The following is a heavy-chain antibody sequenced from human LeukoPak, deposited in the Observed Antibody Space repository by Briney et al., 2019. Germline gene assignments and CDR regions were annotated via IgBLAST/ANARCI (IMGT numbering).Heavy chain of an antibody. CDR3: TTVTYYDILTGTFYFDY. CDR1: GFTFSNAW. Sequence: GGSLRLSCAASGFTFSNAWMSWVRQAPGKGLEWVGRIKSKTDGGTTDYAAPVKGRFTILRDDSKNTLYLQMNSLKTEDTAVYYCTTVTYYDILTGTFYFDYWGQGTLVTVSS. V-gene: IGHV3-15*01. D-gene: IGHD3-9*01. CDR2: IKSKTDGGTT. J-gene: IGHJ4*02.